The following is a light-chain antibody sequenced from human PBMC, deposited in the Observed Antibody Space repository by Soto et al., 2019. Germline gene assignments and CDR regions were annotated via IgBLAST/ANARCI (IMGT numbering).Light chain of an antibody. J-gene: IGKJ1*01. Sequence: DIQMTQSPFTLSASVGARVPITCRASQSISSWLAWYQQKPRKAPKLLIYKTSTLESGVPSNFSGSGSGTEFTLTISSLQPEDFATYYCQQYKSYPWTFGQGTKVDI. CDR3: QQYKSYPWT. V-gene: IGKV1-5*03. CDR1: QSISSW. CDR2: KTS.